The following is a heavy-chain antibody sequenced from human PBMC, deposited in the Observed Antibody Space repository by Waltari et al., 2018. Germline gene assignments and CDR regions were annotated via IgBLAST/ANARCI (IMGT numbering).Heavy chain of an antibody. V-gene: IGHV3-53*01. CDR3: ARLGSRTIFGVFDY. J-gene: IGHJ4*02. Sequence: EVQLVESGGGLIQPGGSLRLSCAASGFNVSSNYMSWVRQAPGKGLEWVSVIYSGGSTYYADSVKGRFTISRDNSKNTLYLQMNSLRAEDTAVYYCARLGSRTIFGVFDYWGQGTLVTVSS. CDR2: IYSGGST. CDR1: GFNVSSNY. D-gene: IGHD3-3*01.